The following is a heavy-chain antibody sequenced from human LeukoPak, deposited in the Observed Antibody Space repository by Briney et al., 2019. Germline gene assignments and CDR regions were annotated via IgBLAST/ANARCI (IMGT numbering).Heavy chain of an antibody. D-gene: IGHD6-19*01. CDR1: GFCFSSYE. J-gene: IGHJ3*02. CDR2: ISARGTTI. V-gene: IGHV3-48*03. CDR3: ARDATTHTIGWYDDAFDI. Sequence: GGSLTLFCAACGFCFSSYEMNWVRHALAKGLEWVSYISARGTTIYYADSVKGRFTISRDNAKKSLYLQMNSLRAEDTAVYYCARDATTHTIGWYDDAFDIWGHGTMVTVSS.